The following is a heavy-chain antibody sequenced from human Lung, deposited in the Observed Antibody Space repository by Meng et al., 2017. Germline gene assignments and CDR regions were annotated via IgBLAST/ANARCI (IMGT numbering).Heavy chain of an antibody. CDR2: IQSVGRT. CDR3: ARGVGSGLYFYYFDY. CDR1: GSTFSNPY. V-gene: IGHV3-66*02. Sequence: EDYGSTFSNPYMPWVATPPGKGMGWISIIQSVGRTDYADSGTSPFTISTDSSKNTLSLQMNRVRAVDTALYFCARGVGSGLYFYYFDYWGQGTVVTVSS. J-gene: IGHJ4*02. D-gene: IGHD6-19*01.